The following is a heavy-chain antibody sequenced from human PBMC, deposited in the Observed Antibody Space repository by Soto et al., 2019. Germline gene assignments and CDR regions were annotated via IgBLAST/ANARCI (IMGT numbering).Heavy chain of an antibody. J-gene: IGHJ5*02. CDR2: IYPADSET. CDR3: ARLLITVVRGVIPSDGWFDH. Sequence: GESLKISCKGSGYSFITYWIGWVRQMPGKGLEWMAMIYPADSETRYSPSFQGHVTISADKSISTAYLQWSSLKASDNAIYYCARLLITVVRGVIPSDGWFDHWGQGTLVTVSS. CDR1: GYSFITYW. V-gene: IGHV5-51*01. D-gene: IGHD3-10*01.